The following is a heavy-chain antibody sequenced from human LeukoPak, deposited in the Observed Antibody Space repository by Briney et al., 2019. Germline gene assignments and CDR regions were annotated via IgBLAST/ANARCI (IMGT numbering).Heavy chain of an antibody. CDR1: GFTFKTYW. CDR3: ARDLKGPVDDVFDM. D-gene: IGHD2-15*01. J-gene: IGHJ3*02. V-gene: IGHV3-74*01. Sequence: QPGGSVRLSCAASGFTFKTYWMHWVRQAPGKGLVWVSHSNSDGSSTSYADSVRGRFTISRDNAKNTLYLQMNSLRAEDTAVYYCARDLKGPVDDVFDMWGQGTMVTVSS. CDR2: SNSDGSST.